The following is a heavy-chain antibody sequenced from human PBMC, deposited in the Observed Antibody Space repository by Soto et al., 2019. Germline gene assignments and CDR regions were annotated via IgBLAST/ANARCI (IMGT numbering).Heavy chain of an antibody. Sequence: LRLSCAASGFTFSSYAMHWVRQAPGKGLEWVAVISYDGSNKYYADSVKGRFTISRDNSKNTLYLQMNSLRAGDTAVYYCARQTGDWNYYDSSGYSDYFDYWGQGTLVTVSS. CDR2: ISYDGSNK. CDR1: GFTFSSYA. D-gene: IGHD3-22*01. CDR3: ARQTGDWNYYDSSGYSDYFDY. V-gene: IGHV3-30-3*01. J-gene: IGHJ4*02.